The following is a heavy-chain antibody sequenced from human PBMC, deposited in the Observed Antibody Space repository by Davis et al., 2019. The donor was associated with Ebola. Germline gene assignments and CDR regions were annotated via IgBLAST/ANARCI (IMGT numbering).Heavy chain of an antibody. CDR2: INDNGGTT. J-gene: IGHJ3*02. V-gene: IGHV3-64D*06. D-gene: IGHD1-26*01. CDR1: GFTFNNYA. Sequence: PGGSLRLSCSASGFTFNNYATHWVRQAPGRGLDFVSGINDNGGTTHYADSVKGRFTISRDDSRSTVYLQMSSLTVEDTALYYCVKDRRGSYAFDIWGQGTMVTVSS. CDR3: VKDRRGSYAFDI.